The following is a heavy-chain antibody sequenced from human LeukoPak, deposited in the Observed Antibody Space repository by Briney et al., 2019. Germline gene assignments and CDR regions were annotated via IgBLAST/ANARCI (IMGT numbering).Heavy chain of an antibody. CDR2: IYYSGST. J-gene: IGHJ6*03. CDR3: ARRYCSGGSCSDYYYYMDV. D-gene: IGHD2-15*01. Sequence: PSETLSLTCTVSGGSISSHYWSWIRQPPGKGLEWIGYIYYSGSTNYNPSLKSRVTISVDTSKNQFSLKLSSVTAADTAVYYCARRYCSGGSCSDYYYYMDVWGKGTTVTVSS. V-gene: IGHV4-59*11. CDR1: GGSISSHY.